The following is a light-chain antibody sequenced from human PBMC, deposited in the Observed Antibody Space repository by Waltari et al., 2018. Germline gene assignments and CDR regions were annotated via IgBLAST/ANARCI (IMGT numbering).Light chain of an antibody. V-gene: IGKV1-5*03. CDR1: QSISTW. CDR3: QQYNSYPYT. J-gene: IGKJ2*01. Sequence: DIQMTQSPSTLSASVGDRVTITCRASQSISTWLAWYQQKPGKAPKLLIYKASTLESGVPSRFSGNGYETEFTLTINSLQPDDFATFYCQQYNSYPYTFGQGTKLEIK. CDR2: KAS.